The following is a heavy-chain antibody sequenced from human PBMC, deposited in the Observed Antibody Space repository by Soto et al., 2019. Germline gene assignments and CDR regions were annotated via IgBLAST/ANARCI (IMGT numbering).Heavy chain of an antibody. CDR1: GGSFSGYY. J-gene: IGHJ4*02. D-gene: IGHD6-13*01. V-gene: IGHV4-34*01. CDR2: INHSGST. Sequence: PSETLSLTCAVYGGSFSGYYWSWIRQPPGKGLEWIGEINHSGSTNYNPSLKSRVTISVDTSKNQFSLKLSSVTAADTAVYYCARRGIAAAGTDYFDYWGQGTLVTVSS. CDR3: ARRGIAAAGTDYFDY.